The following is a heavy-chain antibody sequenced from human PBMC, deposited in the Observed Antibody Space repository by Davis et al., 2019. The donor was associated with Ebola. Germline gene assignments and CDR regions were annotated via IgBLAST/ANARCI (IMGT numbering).Heavy chain of an antibody. J-gene: IGHJ5*02. CDR2: IYPGDSDT. CDR1: GYSFTSYW. D-gene: IGHD2-21*02. V-gene: IGHV5-51*01. CDR3: ARYGGSAVTAFNWFDP. Sequence: VESLNISCKCSGYSFTSYWIGLVRHMPGKGLELMGIIYPGDSDTRYSPSFQGQVTISADKSIITAYLQWSSLKASDTAMYYCARYGGSAVTAFNWFDPWGQGTLVTVSS.